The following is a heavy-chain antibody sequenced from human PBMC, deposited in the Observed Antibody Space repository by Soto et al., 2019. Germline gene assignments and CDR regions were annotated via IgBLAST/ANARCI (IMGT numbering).Heavy chain of an antibody. Sequence: EVQLLDSGGGLIQPGGSLRLSCAASGFTFNSYAMTWVRQAPGKGLEWVSAISGSGGSTYYADSVKGRFTISRDNSKNTLYLQMNSLRAEDTAIYYCAKEREETKAWNWVDSWGQGTLVTVSS. CDR1: GFTFNSYA. J-gene: IGHJ4*02. V-gene: IGHV3-23*01. CDR3: AKEREETKAWNWVDS. CDR2: ISGSGGST. D-gene: IGHD1-1*01.